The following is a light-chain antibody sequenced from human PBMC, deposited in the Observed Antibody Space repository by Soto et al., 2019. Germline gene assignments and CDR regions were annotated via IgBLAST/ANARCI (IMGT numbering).Light chain of an antibody. V-gene: IGKV3-11*01. CDR1: QSVGNS. CDR2: DAS. J-gene: IGKJ1*01. Sequence: EIVLTQSPATLSLSPGERATLSCRASQSVGNSLAWYQQKPGQTPRLLIYDASNRATGIPARFSGSESGTDFTLTISRLEPEDFAVYYCQQRSNWPPTFGQGTKVEIK. CDR3: QQRSNWPPT.